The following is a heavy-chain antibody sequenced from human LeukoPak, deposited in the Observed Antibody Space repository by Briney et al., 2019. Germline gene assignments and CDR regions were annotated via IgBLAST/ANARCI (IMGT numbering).Heavy chain of an antibody. V-gene: IGHV4-39*01. CDR1: GGSISRSSFY. J-gene: IGHJ6*03. D-gene: IGHD3-16*01. CDR2: IYYSGST. CDR3: ARTGRWGGGLGDYYYYMDV. Sequence: SETLSLTCTVSGGSISRSSFYWGWIRQSPGKGLEWIGTIYYSGSTYYNPSLKSRVTISVDTSKNQFSLKLSSVTAADTAVYYCARTGRWGGGLGDYYYYMDVWGKGTTVTVSS.